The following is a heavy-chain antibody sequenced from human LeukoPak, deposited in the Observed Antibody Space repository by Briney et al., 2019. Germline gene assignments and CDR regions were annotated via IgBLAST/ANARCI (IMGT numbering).Heavy chain of an antibody. Sequence: PSETLSLTCAVYGGSFSGYYWSWIRQLPGKGLELIGEINHSGSTNYNPSLKSRVTISVDTSKNQFSLNLSSVTAADTAVYYCARDDGYSGTYYTRFDYWGQGTLVTVSS. CDR3: ARDDGYSGTYYTRFDY. V-gene: IGHV4-34*01. CDR1: GGSFSGYY. CDR2: INHSGST. D-gene: IGHD1-26*01. J-gene: IGHJ4*02.